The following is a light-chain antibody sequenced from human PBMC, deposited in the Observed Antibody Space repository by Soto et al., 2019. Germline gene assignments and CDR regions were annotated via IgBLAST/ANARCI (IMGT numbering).Light chain of an antibody. CDR1: QTISTY. Sequence: DIQMTQSPSSLSASVGDRVTITCRASQTISTYLNWYQHKPGKAPKLLIYAAFSLQSGVPSRFSGSGSGTDFTLTISSLQPEDFATYYCQQSYSAHSFGQGTRVEI. J-gene: IGKJ1*01. CDR2: AAF. V-gene: IGKV1-39*01. CDR3: QQSYSAHS.